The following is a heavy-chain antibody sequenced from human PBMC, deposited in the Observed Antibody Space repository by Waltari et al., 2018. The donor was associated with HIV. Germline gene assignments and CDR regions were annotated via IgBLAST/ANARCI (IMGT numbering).Heavy chain of an antibody. CDR1: GYTFTSYA. CDR3: ARFPSYYDSSGYSDY. J-gene: IGHJ4*02. Sequence: QVQLVQSGAEVKKPGASVKVSCKASGYTFTSYAMHWVRQAPGQRLGWMGWINAGNGNTKYSQEFQGRVTITRDTSAGTAYMELSSLRSEDTAVYYCARFPSYYDSSGYSDYWGQGTLVTVSS. CDR2: INAGNGNT. V-gene: IGHV1-3*01. D-gene: IGHD3-22*01.